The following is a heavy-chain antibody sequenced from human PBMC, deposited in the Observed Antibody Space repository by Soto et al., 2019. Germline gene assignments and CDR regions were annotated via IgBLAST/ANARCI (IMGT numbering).Heavy chain of an antibody. V-gene: IGHV1-46*01. CDR3: ARDSRIMITFGRVIPRNWFDP. Sequence: GASVKVSCKASGYTFTSYYMHWVRQAPGQGLEWMGIINPSGGSTSYAQKFQGRVTMTRDTSTSTVYMELSSLRSDDTAVYYCARDSRIMITFGRVIPRNWFDPWGQGTLVTVSS. D-gene: IGHD3-16*02. CDR2: INPSGGST. CDR1: GYTFTSYY. J-gene: IGHJ5*02.